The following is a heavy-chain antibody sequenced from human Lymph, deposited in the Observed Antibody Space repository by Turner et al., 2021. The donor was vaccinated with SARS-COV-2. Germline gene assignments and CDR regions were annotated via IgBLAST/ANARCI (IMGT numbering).Heavy chain of an antibody. V-gene: IGHV3-53*01. Sequence: EVHLVESGGGLIQPGGSLRLSCAAAVFLVSSNYMSWVRQAPGKGLEWVSVIYSGGSTYYADSVKGRFTISRDNSKNTLYLQMNSLRAEDTAMYYCARVLPYGDYFDYWGQGTLVTVSS. CDR3: ARVLPYGDYFDY. CDR1: VFLVSSNY. D-gene: IGHD4-17*01. J-gene: IGHJ4*02. CDR2: IYSGGST.